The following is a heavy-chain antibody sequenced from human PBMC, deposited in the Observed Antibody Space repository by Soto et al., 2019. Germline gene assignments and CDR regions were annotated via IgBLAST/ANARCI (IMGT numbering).Heavy chain of an antibody. CDR1: GGSISSYY. CDR3: ARDRLRGYDSSGFYS. D-gene: IGHD3-22*01. V-gene: IGHV4-59*01. J-gene: IGHJ4*02. CDR2: IYYSGST. Sequence: AETLSLTCTVSGGSISSYYWSWIRQPPGKGLEWIGYIYYSGSTNYNPSIKSRITISVGTSKNQFSLKLSSVTAADTAVYYCARDRLRGYDSSGFYSWGQGTMVTVSS.